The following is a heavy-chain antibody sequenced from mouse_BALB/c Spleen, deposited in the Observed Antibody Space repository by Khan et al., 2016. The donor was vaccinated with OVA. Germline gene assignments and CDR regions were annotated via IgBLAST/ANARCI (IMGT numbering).Heavy chain of an antibody. J-gene: IGHJ2*01. CDR1: GYSITRGYV. CDR3: ARTARIKY. D-gene: IGHD1-2*01. Sequence: EVQLQQSGPGLVNPSQSLSLSCTVTGYSITRGYVWNWIRQFPGNKLEWMCYISYSGSTNYNPSLKLRISITLYTSKNQFFLQLNYVTTEDTDTYYCARTARIKYWGQGSTLTVSS. V-gene: IGHV3-2*02. CDR2: ISYSGST.